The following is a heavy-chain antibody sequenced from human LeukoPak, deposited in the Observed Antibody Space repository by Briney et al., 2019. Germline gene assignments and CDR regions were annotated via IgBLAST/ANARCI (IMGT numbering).Heavy chain of an antibody. J-gene: IGHJ4*02. Sequence: GGSLRLSCAAFGFIFSNYAMSWVRQAPAGGLEWVSSLRGDGETFYAGSVKGRFTLSRDDSRNTVYLHLNNLRVEDTAVYYCAKASWVSTADAVLWGQGTLVTVSS. V-gene: IGHV3-23*01. CDR1: GFIFSNYA. CDR2: LRGDGET. CDR3: AKASWVSTADAVL. D-gene: IGHD3-16*01.